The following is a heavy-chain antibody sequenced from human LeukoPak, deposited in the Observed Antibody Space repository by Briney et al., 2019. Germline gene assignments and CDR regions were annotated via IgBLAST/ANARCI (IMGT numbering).Heavy chain of an antibody. Sequence: GGSLRLSCAASGFSFSNAWMSWVRQAPGKGLEWVGRIKRKTDGGTTDYAAPVKGRFTISRDDSKNTMYLQMNSLKTEDTAVYYCAKRDSSGCCYFDYWGQGTLVTVSS. CDR2: IKRKTDGGTT. V-gene: IGHV3-15*01. J-gene: IGHJ4*02. CDR3: AKRDSSGCCYFDY. CDR1: GFSFSNAW. D-gene: IGHD6-19*01.